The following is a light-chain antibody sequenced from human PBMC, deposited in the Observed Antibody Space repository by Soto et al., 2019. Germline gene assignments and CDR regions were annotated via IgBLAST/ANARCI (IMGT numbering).Light chain of an antibody. Sequence: ETVVTQSPATLVFSPGGRATLSCRASQSVSSYLAWYQQKPGQAPRLLIYDASNRATGIPARFSGSGSGTDFTLTISRLEPEDFAVYYCQQRSNWPPTLTFGGGTKGDIK. J-gene: IGKJ4*01. V-gene: IGKV3-11*01. CDR1: QSVSSY. CDR2: DAS. CDR3: QQRSNWPPTLT.